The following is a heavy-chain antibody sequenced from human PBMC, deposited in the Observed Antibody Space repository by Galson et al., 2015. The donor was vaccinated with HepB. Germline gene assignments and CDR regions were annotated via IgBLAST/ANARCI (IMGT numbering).Heavy chain of an antibody. CDR2: VSAYNGNT. V-gene: IGHV1-18*01. CDR3: ARDGRTQRNYGYYCMDG. Sequence: SVKVSCKASGYTFTNYGISWVRQAPGQGLEGMGWVSAYNGNTNYAQKYQGRVTMTTDTSTRTAYMELRSLRSDDTAVYYCARDGRTQRNYGYYCMDGWGKGTTVTVSS. D-gene: IGHD6-25*01. J-gene: IGHJ6*03. CDR1: GYTFTNYG.